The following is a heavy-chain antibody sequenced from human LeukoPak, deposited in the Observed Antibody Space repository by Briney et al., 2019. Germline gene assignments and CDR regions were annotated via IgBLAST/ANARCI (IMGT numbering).Heavy chain of an antibody. CDR2: ISSSSSYI. CDR1: GFTSSSYS. CDR3: ARDFLEGYCSSTSCLNYYGMDV. J-gene: IGHJ6*02. Sequence: GGSLRLSRAASGFTSSSYSMNWVRQAPGKGLEWVSSISSSSSYIYYADSVKGRFTISRDNAKNSLYLQMNSLRAEDTAVYYCARDFLEGYCSSTSCLNYYGMDVWGQGTTVTVSS. D-gene: IGHD2-2*01. V-gene: IGHV3-21*01.